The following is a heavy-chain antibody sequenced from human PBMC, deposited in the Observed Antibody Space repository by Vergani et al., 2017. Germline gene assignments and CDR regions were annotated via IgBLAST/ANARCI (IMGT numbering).Heavy chain of an antibody. J-gene: IGHJ2*01. Sequence: QVQLQQWGAGLLKPSETLSLTCAVYGGSFSGYYWSWIRQPPGKGLEWIGEINHSGSTNYNPSLKSRVTISVDTSKNQFSLKLSSVTAADTAVYYCARDDVLAVAGRFLWYFDLWGRGTLVTVSS. CDR3: ARDDVLAVAGRFLWYFDL. CDR1: GGSFSGYY. D-gene: IGHD6-19*01. CDR2: INHSGST. V-gene: IGHV4-34*01.